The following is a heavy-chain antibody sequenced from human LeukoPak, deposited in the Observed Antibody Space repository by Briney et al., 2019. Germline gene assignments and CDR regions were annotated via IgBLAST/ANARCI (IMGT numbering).Heavy chain of an antibody. J-gene: IGHJ4*02. Sequence: PGGSLRLSCAASGLTFSSYGMHWVRQAPGKGLEWVTFIRHDGSNKDYADSVKGRFTISRDNSKNTLYLQMNNLTAEDTAVYYCAKYHWVSDFWSSFDYWGQGTLVTVSS. CDR2: IRHDGSNK. D-gene: IGHD3-3*01. CDR1: GLTFSSYG. CDR3: AKYHWVSDFWSSFDY. V-gene: IGHV3-30*02.